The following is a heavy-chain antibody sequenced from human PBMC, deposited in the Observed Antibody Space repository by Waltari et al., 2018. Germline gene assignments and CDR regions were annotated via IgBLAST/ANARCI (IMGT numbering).Heavy chain of an antibody. D-gene: IGHD6-19*01. CDR1: GGSFSGYY. V-gene: IGHV4-34*01. J-gene: IGHJ5*02. CDR3: AKNLGVRSSGWYGRFDP. Sequence: QVQLQQWGAGLLKPSETLSPTCAVYGGSFSGYYWSWIRQPPGKGLEWIGEINHSGSTNYNPSLKSRVTISVDTSKNQFSLKLSSVTAADTAVYYCAKNLGVRSSGWYGRFDPWGQGTLVTVSS. CDR2: INHSGST.